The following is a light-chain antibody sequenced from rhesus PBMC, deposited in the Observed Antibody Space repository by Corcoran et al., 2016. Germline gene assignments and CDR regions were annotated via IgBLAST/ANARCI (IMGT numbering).Light chain of an antibody. Sequence: DIQMTQSPSSLSASVGDTVTITCRASQGISSYLNWFQQKPGKAPKLLIYCASSLESGVPSRFSGSGSGTDFTLTISSLQPEDFATYYCLHHNGYPLTFGGGTKVEIK. J-gene: IGKJ4*01. CDR2: CAS. CDR1: QGISSY. CDR3: LHHNGYPLT. V-gene: IGKV1-28*02.